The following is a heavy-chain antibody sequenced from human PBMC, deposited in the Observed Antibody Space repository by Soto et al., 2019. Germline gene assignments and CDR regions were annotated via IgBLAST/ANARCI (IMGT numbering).Heavy chain of an antibody. V-gene: IGHV3-30-3*01. J-gene: IGHJ4*02. CDR1: GFTFSNYA. CDR2: ISKDGNSK. Sequence: VGSLRLSCAXSGFTFSNYAIHWVRQAPGKGLEWVTIISKDGNSKHYADSVKGRFTISRDNSKNTLFLQMNSLRAEDTAVYYCARDPQGSYCYIDYWGQGTPVTVSS. CDR3: ARDPQGSYCYIDY. D-gene: IGHD3-10*01.